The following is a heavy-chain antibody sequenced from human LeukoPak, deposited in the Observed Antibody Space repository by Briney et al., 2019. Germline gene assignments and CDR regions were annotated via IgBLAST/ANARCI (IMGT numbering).Heavy chain of an antibody. V-gene: IGHV4-59*01. Sequence: SETLSLTCTVSGGSISSYYWSWIRQPPGKGLEWIGYIYYSGSTNYNPSLKSRVTISVDTSKNQFSLKLSSVTAADTAVYYCARDICSSTSCSYWYFDLWGRGTLVTVSS. CDR2: IYYSGST. CDR3: ARDICSSTSCSYWYFDL. CDR1: GGSISSYY. D-gene: IGHD2-2*01. J-gene: IGHJ2*01.